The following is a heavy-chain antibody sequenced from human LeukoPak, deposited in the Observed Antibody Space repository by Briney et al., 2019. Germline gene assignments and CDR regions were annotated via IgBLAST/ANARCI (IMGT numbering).Heavy chain of an antibody. D-gene: IGHD3-22*01. V-gene: IGHV1-69*13. CDR1: GGTFSSYA. J-gene: IGHJ5*02. CDR2: IIPIFGTA. CDR3: ARALYYYDSSGYYSAGWFDP. Sequence: ASVKVSCKASGGTFSSYAISWVRQAPGQGLEWMGGIIPIFGTANYAQKFQGRVTITADESTSTAHMELSSLRSEDTAVYYCARALYYYDSSGYYSAGWFDPWGQGTLVTVSS.